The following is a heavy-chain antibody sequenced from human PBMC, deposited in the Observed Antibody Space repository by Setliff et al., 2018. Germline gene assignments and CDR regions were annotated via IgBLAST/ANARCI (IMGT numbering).Heavy chain of an antibody. D-gene: IGHD5-12*01. CDR2: IYYSGST. V-gene: IGHV4-39*07. CDR1: GGSISSSSYY. J-gene: IGHJ4*02. CDR3: ARGRVEMATITPFDY. Sequence: SETLSLTCTVSGGSISSSSYYWGWIRQPPGKGLEWIGSIYYSGSTYYNPSLKSQVTISVDTSKNQFSLKLSSVTAADTAVYYCARGRVEMATITPFDYWGQGTLVTVSS.